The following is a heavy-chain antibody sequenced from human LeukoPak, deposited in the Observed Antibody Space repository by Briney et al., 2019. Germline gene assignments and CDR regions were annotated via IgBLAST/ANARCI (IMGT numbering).Heavy chain of an antibody. CDR1: GFTFSTYS. Sequence: HSGGSLRLSCAASGFTFSTYSINWVRQAPGKGLEWVSYISSDSSTINYADSLKGRFTISRDNAKNSLSLLMNSLRAEDTAVYYCARDLSSRGYTYGTPAFTFDIWGQGTMVTVSS. D-gene: IGHD5-18*01. CDR3: ARDLSSRGYTYGTPAFTFDI. V-gene: IGHV3-48*01. CDR2: ISSDSSTI. J-gene: IGHJ3*02.